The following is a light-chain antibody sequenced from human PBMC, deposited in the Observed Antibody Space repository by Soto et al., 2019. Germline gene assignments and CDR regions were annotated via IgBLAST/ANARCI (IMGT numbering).Light chain of an antibody. CDR3: SSYTTSNTPLYV. Sequence: QSALTQPASVSGSPGQSITISCTGTSSDTAGYNYVSWYQQHPGKAPKLMIYEVSNRPSGVSNRFSGSQSGNTASLTISGLHAEDEANYYCSSYTTSNTPLYVFGTGTKVTVL. CDR1: SSDTAGYNY. V-gene: IGLV2-14*01. CDR2: EVS. J-gene: IGLJ1*01.